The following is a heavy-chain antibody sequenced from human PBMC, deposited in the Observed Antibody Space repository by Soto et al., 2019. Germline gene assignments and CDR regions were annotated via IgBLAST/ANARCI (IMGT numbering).Heavy chain of an antibody. D-gene: IGHD2-8*01. CDR2: IRSKRYGGTA. V-gene: IGHV3-49*03. CDR3: SRMPPNKYCTRGSCSALDF. CDR1: GFTFGDFA. Sequence: EVHLVESGGGLVQPGRSLRLSCTGSGFTFGDFAMIWFRQAPGSGLECVGFIRSKRYGGTADLAASVHGRFTMSRDDFKSIAYLQMNALRIEDTGVYYCSRMPPNKYCTRGSCSALDFWGQGTEGTVSS. J-gene: IGHJ3*01.